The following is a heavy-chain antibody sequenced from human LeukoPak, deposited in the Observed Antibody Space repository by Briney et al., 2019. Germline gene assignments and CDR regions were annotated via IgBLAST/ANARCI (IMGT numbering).Heavy chain of an antibody. Sequence: RSGGSLRLSRAASGFTFSSYSMNWVRQAPGKGLEWVSYISSSSSTISDADSVKGRFTISRDNAKNSLYLQMNSLRVEDTAVYYCARDRAWGYFDYWGQGTLVTVSS. CDR3: ARDRAWGYFDY. CDR2: ISSSSSTI. D-gene: IGHD3-16*01. CDR1: GFTFSSYS. J-gene: IGHJ4*02. V-gene: IGHV3-48*01.